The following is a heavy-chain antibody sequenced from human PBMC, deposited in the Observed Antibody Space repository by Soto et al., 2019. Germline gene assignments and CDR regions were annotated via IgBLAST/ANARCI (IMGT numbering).Heavy chain of an antibody. Sequence: ASVKVSCKASGYTFTSYAMHWVRQAPGQRLEWMGWINAGNGNTKYSQKFQGRVTITRDTSASSAYMELSSLRSEDTAVYYCARDLVSNYPPYYYYYYMDVWGKGTTVTVSS. V-gene: IGHV1-3*01. J-gene: IGHJ6*03. D-gene: IGHD4-4*01. CDR1: GYTFTSYA. CDR3: ARDLVSNYPPYYYYYYMDV. CDR2: INAGNGNT.